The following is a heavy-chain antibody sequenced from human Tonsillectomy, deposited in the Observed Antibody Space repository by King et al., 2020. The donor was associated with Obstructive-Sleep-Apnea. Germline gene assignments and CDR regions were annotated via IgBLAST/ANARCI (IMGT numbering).Heavy chain of an antibody. D-gene: IGHD6-13*01. CDR1: GYTFSSAE. V-gene: IGHV1-8*01. Sequence: QLVQSGAEVQKPGASVKVSCKASGYTFSSAEIHWVRQAPGQGLEWMGWMNPNSGNTAYVQKFQGRVTMTRNPSINTAYMELSSLRSTDTAVYFCARGSSRSFDIWGQGTLVSVS. J-gene: IGHJ4*02. CDR2: MNPNSGNT. CDR3: ARGSSRSFDI.